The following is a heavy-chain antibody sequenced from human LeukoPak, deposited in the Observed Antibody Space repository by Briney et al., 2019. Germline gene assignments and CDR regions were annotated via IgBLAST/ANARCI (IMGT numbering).Heavy chain of an antibody. D-gene: IGHD2-15*01. Sequence: ASVKVSCKASGYTFTDFGISWVRQAPGQGLEWMGWISAYNGNINYAENLQGRVTMTTDTSTNTAYMELRSLKSDDTAVYYCTRDCRGGSCYLVPSRFDPWGQGTLVTVSS. J-gene: IGHJ5*02. CDR2: ISAYNGNI. CDR3: TRDCRGGSCYLVPSRFDP. CDR1: GYTFTDFG. V-gene: IGHV1-18*01.